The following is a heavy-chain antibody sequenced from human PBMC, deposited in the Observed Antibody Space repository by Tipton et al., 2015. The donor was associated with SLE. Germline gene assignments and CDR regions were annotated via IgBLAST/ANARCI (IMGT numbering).Heavy chain of an antibody. Sequence: TLSLICTVSGGSIRSGGYYWSWIRQHPGKGLEWIGYIYYSGSTYYNPSLKSRVTISVDTSKNQFSLKLSSVTAADTAVYYCARSLGILTGYYKGYWYFDLWGRGTLVTVSS. CDR1: GGSIRSGGYY. CDR3: ARSLGILTGYYKGYWYFDL. J-gene: IGHJ2*01. CDR2: IYYSGST. V-gene: IGHV4-31*03. D-gene: IGHD3-9*01.